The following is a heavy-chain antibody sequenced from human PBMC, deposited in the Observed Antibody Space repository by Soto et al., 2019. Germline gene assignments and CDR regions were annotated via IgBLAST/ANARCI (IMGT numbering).Heavy chain of an antibody. CDR2: ISSSSSTI. CDR3: ARESRFLEWLSLNWFDP. D-gene: IGHD3-3*01. J-gene: IGHJ5*02. Sequence: GSLRLSCAASGFTFSSYSMNWVRQAPGKGLGWVSYISSSSSTIYYADSVKGRFTISRDNAKNSLYLQMNSLRDEDTAVYYCARESRFLEWLSLNWFDPWGQGTLVTVS. CDR1: GFTFSSYS. V-gene: IGHV3-48*02.